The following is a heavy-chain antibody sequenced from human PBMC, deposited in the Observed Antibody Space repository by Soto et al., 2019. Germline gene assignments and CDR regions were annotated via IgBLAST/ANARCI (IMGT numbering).Heavy chain of an antibody. CDR1: GFTFSTYA. V-gene: IGHV3-23*01. D-gene: IGHD3-9*01. J-gene: IGHJ4*02. CDR3: ASLYDILPGDYMF. Sequence: GGSLRLSCAASGFTFSTYAMCWVLRDPGEGQEWVAAISAAAGSTYYADTVRGRFTISGDNSKNRLDLQMHSLRPDDMAMSYCASLYDILPGDYMFWGQGTLVTVSS. CDR2: ISAAAGST.